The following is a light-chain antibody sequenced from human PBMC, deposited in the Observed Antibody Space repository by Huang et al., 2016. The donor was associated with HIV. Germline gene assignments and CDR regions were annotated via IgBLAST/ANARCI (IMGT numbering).Light chain of an antibody. CDR1: HDISTF. V-gene: IGKV1-27*01. Sequence: DIEMTQSPPSLSAYIGDRVTLTCRASHDISTFLAWYQQKPGSPPKLLIYGASIVQSGVPSRFSGSGSGTDFTLTINSLQPEDVANYYCQKYDSAPRTFGQGTKVEVK. CDR2: GAS. CDR3: QKYDSAPRT. J-gene: IGKJ1*01.